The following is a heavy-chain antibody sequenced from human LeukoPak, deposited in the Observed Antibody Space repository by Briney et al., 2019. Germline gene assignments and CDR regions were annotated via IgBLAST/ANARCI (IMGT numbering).Heavy chain of an antibody. Sequence: SGGSLRLSCAASGFTFSSYAMHWVRQAPGKGLEYVSTISTNGGSTYYASSVKGRFTISRDNSKNTLYLQMGSLRAEDMAVYYCVRAAGGYFYYYYMDVWGKGTAVTVSS. V-gene: IGHV3-64*01. CDR3: VRAAGGYFYYYYMDV. D-gene: IGHD3-16*01. J-gene: IGHJ6*03. CDR1: GFTFSSYA. CDR2: ISTNGGST.